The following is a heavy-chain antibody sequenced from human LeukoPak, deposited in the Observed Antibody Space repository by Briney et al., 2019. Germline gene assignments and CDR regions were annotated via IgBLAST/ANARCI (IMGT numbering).Heavy chain of an antibody. CDR2: INHSGST. D-gene: IGHD3-3*01. J-gene: IGHJ4*02. CDR1: GGSFSGYY. V-gene: IGHV4-34*01. Sequence: SETLSLTSAVYGGSFSGYYWSWIRQPPGKGLEWIGEINHSGSTNYNPSLKSRVTISVDTSKNQFSLKLSSVTAADTAVYYCARRNYDFWSGSPSFGYWGQGTLVTVSS. CDR3: ARRNYDFWSGSPSFGY.